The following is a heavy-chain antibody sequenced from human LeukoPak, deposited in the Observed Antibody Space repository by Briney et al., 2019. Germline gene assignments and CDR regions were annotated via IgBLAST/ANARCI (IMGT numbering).Heavy chain of an antibody. D-gene: IGHD4-17*01. CDR1: GYSFTTYW. J-gene: IGHJ2*01. Sequence: GESLKISCKGSGYSFTTYWIAWVRQMPGKGLEWMGIVYPGDSDSRYSPSFQGQVTISADKSINTAYLQWTSLKASDTAMHYCARPANYGAWAHWYFDLWGRGTLVTVSS. V-gene: IGHV5-51*01. CDR3: ARPANYGAWAHWYFDL. CDR2: VYPGDSDS.